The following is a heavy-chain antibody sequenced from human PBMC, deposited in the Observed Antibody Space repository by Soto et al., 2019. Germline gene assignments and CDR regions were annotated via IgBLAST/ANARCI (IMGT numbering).Heavy chain of an antibody. CDR3: ARDGKLLVQYGHYYYYVHV. J-gene: IGHJ6*03. V-gene: IGHV3-21*01. CDR2: ISSSSSYI. CDR1: GFTFSSYS. D-gene: IGHD6-13*01. Sequence: EVQLVESGGGLVKPGGSLRLSCAASGFTFSSYSMNWVRQAPGKGLEWVSSISSSSSYIYYPDSVKGIFPNSRGNAKNSLYLQMNSLRAEDTAVYYCARDGKLLVQYGHYYYYVHVWGKGTTVTVSS.